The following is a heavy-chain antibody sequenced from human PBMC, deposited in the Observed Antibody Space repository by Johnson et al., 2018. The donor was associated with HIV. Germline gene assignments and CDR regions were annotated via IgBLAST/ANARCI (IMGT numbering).Heavy chain of an antibody. J-gene: IGHJ3*01. CDR2: MYSDGRT. CDR3: VFGEEYYDSGGQHHGPAAFDF. V-gene: IGHV3-53*01. Sequence: VQVVESGGGLIQPGGSLRLSCAASGFTISSNYMSWVRQAPGKGLEWVSVMYSDGRTFYADSVKGRFTISRDNSKNSLYLQMNSLRAEDTALYYCVFGEEYYDSGGQHHGPAAFDFWGLGTMVTVSS. D-gene: IGHD3-22*01. CDR1: GFTISSNY.